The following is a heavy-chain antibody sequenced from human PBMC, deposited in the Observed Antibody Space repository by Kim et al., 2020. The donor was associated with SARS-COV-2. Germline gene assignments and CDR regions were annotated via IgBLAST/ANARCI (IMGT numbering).Heavy chain of an antibody. CDR2: ISYDGSNK. CDR3: ARDGGTGQLANDY. J-gene: IGHJ4*02. Sequence: GGSLRLPCAASGFTFSSYAMHWVRQAPGKGLEWVAVISYDGSNKYYADSVKGRFTISRDNSKNTLYLQMNSLRAEDTAVYYCARDGGTGQLANDYWGQGTLVTVSS. CDR1: GFTFSSYA. D-gene: IGHD6-13*01. V-gene: IGHV3-30*04.